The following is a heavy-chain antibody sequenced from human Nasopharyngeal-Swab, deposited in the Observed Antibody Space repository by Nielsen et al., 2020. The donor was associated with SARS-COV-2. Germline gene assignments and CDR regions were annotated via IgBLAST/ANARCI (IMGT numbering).Heavy chain of an antibody. Sequence: GGSLRLSCEASGFTFSTYWMSWVRQAPGKGLEWVANIRQDESEKYYVDSVKGRFTISRDHAKNSLFLQMNSLRVADTAVYYCARLLEVGGTPLDYWGQGTLVSVSS. CDR1: GFTFSTYW. D-gene: IGHD6-19*01. J-gene: IGHJ4*02. CDR3: ARLLEVGGTPLDY. CDR2: IRQDESEK. V-gene: IGHV3-7*01.